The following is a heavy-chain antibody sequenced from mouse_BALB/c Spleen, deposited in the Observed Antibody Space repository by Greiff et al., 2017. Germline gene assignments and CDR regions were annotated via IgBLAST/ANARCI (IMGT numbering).Heavy chain of an antibody. CDR1: GYAFSSYW. V-gene: IGHV1-80*01. Sequence: QVQLKESGAELVRPGSSVKISCKASGYAFSSYWMNWVKQRPGQGLEWIGQIYPGDGDTNYNGKFKGKATLNADKSSSTAYMQLSSLTSEDSAVYYCALYYRYAMDYWGQGTSVTVSS. D-gene: IGHD2-14*01. J-gene: IGHJ4*01. CDR3: ALYYRYAMDY. CDR2: IYPGDGDT.